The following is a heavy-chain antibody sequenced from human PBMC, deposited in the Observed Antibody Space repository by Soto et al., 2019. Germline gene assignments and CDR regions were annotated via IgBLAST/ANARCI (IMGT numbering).Heavy chain of an antibody. CDR3: AREANYYDSSGVFWFDP. CDR2: IIPIFGTA. CDR1: GGSFNRHT. Sequence: QVQLVQSGAEVRKPGSSVRVSCKASGGSFNRHTISWVRQAPGQGLEWMGGIIPIFGTANHAQKFQGRVTIIADESTSTVYMELSSLRSEDTAVYYCAREANYYDSSGVFWFDPWGQGTLVTVSS. J-gene: IGHJ5*02. V-gene: IGHV1-69*01. D-gene: IGHD3-22*01.